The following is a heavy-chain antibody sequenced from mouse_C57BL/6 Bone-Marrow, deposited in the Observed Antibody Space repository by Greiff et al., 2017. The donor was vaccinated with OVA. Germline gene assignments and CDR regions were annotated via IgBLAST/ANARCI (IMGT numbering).Heavy chain of an antibody. D-gene: IGHD2-5*01. CDR3: ARIYYSNYGYFDY. V-gene: IGHV1-66*01. CDR2: IYPGSGNT. CDR1: GYSFTSYY. Sequence: QVHVKQSGPELVKPGASVKISCKASGYSFTSYYIHWVKQRPGQGLEWIGWIYPGSGNTKYNEKFKGKATLTADTSSSTAYMQLSSLTSEDSAVYYCARIYYSNYGYFDYWGQGTTLTVSS. J-gene: IGHJ2*01.